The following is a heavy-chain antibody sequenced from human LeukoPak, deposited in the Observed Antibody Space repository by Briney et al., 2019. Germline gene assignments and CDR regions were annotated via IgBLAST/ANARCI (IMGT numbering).Heavy chain of an antibody. J-gene: IGHJ4*02. Sequence: GGSLRLSCAASGFTFSSYGIHWVRQTPGKGLEWVAVISYDGSNKYYADSVKGRFTISRDNAKNTLYLQMNSLRAEDTAVYYCARGYLVATNGGFYWGQGTLVTVSS. CDR2: ISYDGSNK. V-gene: IGHV3-30*03. D-gene: IGHD5-12*01. CDR3: ARGYLVATNGGFY. CDR1: GFTFSSYG.